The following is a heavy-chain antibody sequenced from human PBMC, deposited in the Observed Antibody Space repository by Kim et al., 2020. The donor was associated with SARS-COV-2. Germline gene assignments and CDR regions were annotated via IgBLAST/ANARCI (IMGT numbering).Heavy chain of an antibody. Sequence: GGSLRLSCAASGFTFSSYGMHWVRQAPGKGLEWVAVISYDGSNKYYADSVKGRFTISRDNSKNTLYLQMNSLRAEDTAVYYCAKVLVWFGDTPLRQRLQPKNYYYYGMDVWGQGTTVTVSS. J-gene: IGHJ6*02. D-gene: IGHD3-10*01. CDR3: AKVLVWFGDTPLRQRLQPKNYYYYGMDV. CDR1: GFTFSSYG. V-gene: IGHV3-30*18. CDR2: ISYDGSNK.